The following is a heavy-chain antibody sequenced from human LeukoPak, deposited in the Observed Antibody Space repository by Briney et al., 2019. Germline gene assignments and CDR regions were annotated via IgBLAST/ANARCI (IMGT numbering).Heavy chain of an antibody. CDR2: INGDDSST. D-gene: IGHD6-19*01. CDR3: ARGAVAGNFDY. Sequence: GGSLRLSCAASGFTFSSYWMHWVRQAPGKGLVRVSRINGDDSSTSYADSVKGRFTISRDSAKNTLYLQMNSLRGEDTAVYYCARGAVAGNFDYWGQGTLVAVSS. J-gene: IGHJ4*02. CDR1: GFTFSSYW. V-gene: IGHV3-74*01.